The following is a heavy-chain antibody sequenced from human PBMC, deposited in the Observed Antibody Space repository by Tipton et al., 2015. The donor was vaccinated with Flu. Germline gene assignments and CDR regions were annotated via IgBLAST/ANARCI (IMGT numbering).Heavy chain of an antibody. CDR3: AGRGLLTRLTY. CDR1: GASLSTYY. V-gene: IGHV4-59*01. Sequence: TLSLTCTVSGASLSTYYWSWIRQPPGKALEWLGYISYTENTNYNPSLKSRVTISVDTSRSQFSLRLSSVTTADTAAYYCAGRGLLTRLTYWGQGTLGTVSS. CDR2: ISYTENT. D-gene: IGHD3-9*01. J-gene: IGHJ4*02.